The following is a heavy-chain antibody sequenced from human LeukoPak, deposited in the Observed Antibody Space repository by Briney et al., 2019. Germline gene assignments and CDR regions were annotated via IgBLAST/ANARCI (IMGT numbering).Heavy chain of an antibody. CDR1: GFTFSSYW. Sequence: GGSLRLSCAASGFTFSSYWMSWVRQAPGKGLEWVANIKQDGSEKYYVDPVKGRFTISRDNAKNSLYLQMSSLRAEDTAVYYCARDLVDRFDYYYMDVWGRGTTVTLSS. V-gene: IGHV3-7*01. CDR3: ARDLVDRFDYYYMDV. D-gene: IGHD5-12*01. J-gene: IGHJ6*03. CDR2: IKQDGSEK.